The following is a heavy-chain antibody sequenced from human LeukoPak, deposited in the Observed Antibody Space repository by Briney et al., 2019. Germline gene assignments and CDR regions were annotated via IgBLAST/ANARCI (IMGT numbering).Heavy chain of an antibody. V-gene: IGHV3-30*02. CDR3: AKADCSGGSCYFDY. Sequence: PGGSLRLSCAASGFTFSSYGTHWVRQAPGKGLEWVAFIRYDGSNKYYADSVKGRFTISRDNSKNTLYLQMNSLRAEDTAVYYCAKADCSGGSCYFDYWGQGTLVTVSS. D-gene: IGHD2-15*01. CDR2: IRYDGSNK. J-gene: IGHJ4*02. CDR1: GFTFSSYG.